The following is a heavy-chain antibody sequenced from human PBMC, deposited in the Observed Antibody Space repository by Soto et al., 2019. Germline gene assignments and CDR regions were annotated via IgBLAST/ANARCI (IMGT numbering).Heavy chain of an antibody. CDR1: GFTFSDYY. CDR2: ISSSGSTI. CDR3: ARDWVATTWHGVDV. J-gene: IGHJ6*04. V-gene: IGHV3-11*01. D-gene: IGHD5-12*01. Sequence: GGSLRLSCAASGFTFSDYYMSWIRQAPGKGLEWVSYISSSGSTIYYADSVKGRFTISRDNAKNSLYLQMNSLRAEDTAVYYCARDWVATTWHGVDVWGKGTTVTVSS.